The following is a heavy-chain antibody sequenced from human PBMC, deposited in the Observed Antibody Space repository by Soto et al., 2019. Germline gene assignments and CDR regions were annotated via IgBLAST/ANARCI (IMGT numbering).Heavy chain of an antibody. Sequence: QVQLQESGPGLVKPSETLSLTCTVSGGSISYYYWSWIRQPPGKGPERIGYIYYSGTTKYNPSLKSRVTISVETSKNQFSLKLSSVTAADTAVYYCARDYLPYQMLNWFDPWGQGTLVTVSS. CDR3: ARDYLPYQMLNWFDP. CDR1: GGSISYYY. CDR2: IYYSGTT. J-gene: IGHJ5*02. V-gene: IGHV4-59*01. D-gene: IGHD2-2*01.